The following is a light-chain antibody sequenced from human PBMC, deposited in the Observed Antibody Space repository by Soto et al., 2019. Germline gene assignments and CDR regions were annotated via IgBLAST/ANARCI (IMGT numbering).Light chain of an antibody. CDR1: QSVSNSN. CDR3: QQYGTSPFT. Sequence: EVVLTQSPGTLSLSPGERATLSCRASQSVSNSNLAWYQQKPGQAPRLLIYGASNRATGIPDRFSGSGSGTDFTLTISSLEPEDFAVYYCQQYGTSPFTFGPGTKVDIK. CDR2: GAS. V-gene: IGKV3-20*01. J-gene: IGKJ3*01.